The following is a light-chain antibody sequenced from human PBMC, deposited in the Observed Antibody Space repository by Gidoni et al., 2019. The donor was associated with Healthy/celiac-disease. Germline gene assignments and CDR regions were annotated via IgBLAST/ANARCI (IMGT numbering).Light chain of an antibody. CDR3: QQRSNWPSVG. CDR2: DAS. J-gene: IGKJ1*01. CDR1: QSFSSY. V-gene: IGKV3-11*01. Sequence: EIVLTQSPATPSLSPGESATLSCSASQSFSSYLAWYQQKPGQAPRLLIYDASTRATGIPARFSGSGSGTDFTLTISSLEPEDFAVYYCQQRSNWPSVGFGQGTKVEIK.